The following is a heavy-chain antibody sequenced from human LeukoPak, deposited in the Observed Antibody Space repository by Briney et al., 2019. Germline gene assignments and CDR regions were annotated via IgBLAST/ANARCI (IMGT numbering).Heavy chain of an antibody. CDR2: IGRDSSYV. J-gene: IGHJ4*02. CDR3: ASHFAHWGSHLFGY. Sequence: GGSLRLSCAASGFTFNNYGLHWVRQAPGQGLEWVSSIGRDSSYVYYADSLKGRFTISRDDAKNSLYLQMNNLRAEDTAVYYCASHFAHWGSHLFGYWGQGTLVTVSS. V-gene: IGHV3-21*01. D-gene: IGHD7-27*01. CDR1: GFTFNNYG.